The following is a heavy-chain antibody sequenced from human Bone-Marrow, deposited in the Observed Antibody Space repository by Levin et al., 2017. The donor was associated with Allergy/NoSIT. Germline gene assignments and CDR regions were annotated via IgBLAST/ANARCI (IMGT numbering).Heavy chain of an antibody. CDR3: ARDGAVAGFDY. D-gene: IGHD6-19*01. Sequence: GESLKISCAASGFTFSSYSMNWVRQAPGKGLEWVSSISSSSSYIYYADSVKGRFTISRDNAKNSLYLQMNSLRAEDTAVYYCARDGAVAGFDYWGQGTLVTVSS. CDR1: GFTFSSYS. CDR2: ISSSSSYI. J-gene: IGHJ4*02. V-gene: IGHV3-21*01.